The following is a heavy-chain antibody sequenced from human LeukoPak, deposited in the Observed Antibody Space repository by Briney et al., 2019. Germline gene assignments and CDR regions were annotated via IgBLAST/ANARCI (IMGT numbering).Heavy chain of an antibody. D-gene: IGHD1-1*01. CDR2: ISYDGSNK. CDR1: GFTFSSYA. V-gene: IGHV3-30-3*01. CDR3: ARENWNGLGY. J-gene: IGHJ4*02. Sequence: GSLRLSCAASGFTFSSYAMHWVRQAPGKGLEWVAVISYDGSNKYYADSVKGRFTISRDNSKNTLYLQMNSLRAEDTAVYYCARENWNGLGYWGQGTLVTVSS.